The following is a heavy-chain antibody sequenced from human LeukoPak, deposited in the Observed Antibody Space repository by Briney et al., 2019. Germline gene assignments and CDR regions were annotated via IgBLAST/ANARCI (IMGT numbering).Heavy chain of an antibody. D-gene: IGHD5-12*01. V-gene: IGHV3-64*05. CDR2: ISSNGGST. CDR3: VKVATQGYSGYDTPTLWY. CDR1: GFTFSSYA. Sequence: GGSLRLSCAASGFTFSSYAMHWVRQAPGKGLEYVSAISSNGGSTYYADSVKGRFTISRDNSKNTLYVQMSSLRTEHTPVYYCVKVATQGYSGYDTPTLWYWGQGTLVTVSS. J-gene: IGHJ4*02.